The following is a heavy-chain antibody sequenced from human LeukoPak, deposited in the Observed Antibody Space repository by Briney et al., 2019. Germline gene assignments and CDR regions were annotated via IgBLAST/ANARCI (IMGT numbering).Heavy chain of an antibody. CDR2: ITGSGDNT. Sequence: PGGSLRLSCAASGFTFNNYVMSWIRQAPGKGLEWVSTITGSGDNTFYADSVKGRFTISRDNSKNTLYLQMNTLRAEDTAVYYCAKDRYYGSRTYYGAFDIWGQGTTVTVSS. D-gene: IGHD3-10*01. J-gene: IGHJ3*02. CDR3: AKDRYYGSRTYYGAFDI. CDR1: GFTFNNYV. V-gene: IGHV3-23*01.